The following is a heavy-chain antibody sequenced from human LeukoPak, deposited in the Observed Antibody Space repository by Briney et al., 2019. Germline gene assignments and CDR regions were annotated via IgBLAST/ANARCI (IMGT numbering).Heavy chain of an antibody. CDR3: ARCSHYYDSSGYSRVFDY. CDR1: GFTVSSNY. V-gene: IGHV3-7*03. J-gene: IGHJ4*02. CDR2: IKQDGSEK. D-gene: IGHD3-22*01. Sequence: GGSLRLSCAASGFTVSSNYMSWVRQAPGKGPEWVANIKQDGSEKYYVDSVKGRFTISRDNAKNSLYLQMNSLRAEDTAVYYCARCSHYYDSSGYSRVFDYWGQGTLVTVSS.